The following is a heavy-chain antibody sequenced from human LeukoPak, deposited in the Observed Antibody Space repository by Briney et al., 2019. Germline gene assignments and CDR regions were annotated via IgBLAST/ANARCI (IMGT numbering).Heavy chain of an antibody. CDR2: IKQDGGEK. CDR3: ARDRGFGQADV. Sequence: GGSLTLSCAASGFTFSGYWMSWLRQAPGKGLEWVANIKQDGGEKYYVDSMKGRFTISRDNAKNSLYLQMNSLRAEDTAVYYCARDRGFGQADVWGKGTTVTVSS. J-gene: IGHJ6*04. V-gene: IGHV3-7*01. CDR1: GFTFSGYW. D-gene: IGHD3-10*01.